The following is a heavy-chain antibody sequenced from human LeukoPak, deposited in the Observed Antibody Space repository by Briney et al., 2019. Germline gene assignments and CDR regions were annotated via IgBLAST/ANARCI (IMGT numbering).Heavy chain of an antibody. CDR2: IYHSGST. D-gene: IGHD3-3*01. CDR1: GYSISSGYY. V-gene: IGHV4-38-2*02. CDR3: ARESLESSLHY. Sequence: PSETLSLTXAVSGYSISSGYYWGWIRQPPGKGLEWIGSIYHSGSTYYNPSLKSRVTISLDTSKNQFSLRLSSVTAADTAVYYCARESLESSLHYWGQGTLVTVSS. J-gene: IGHJ4*02.